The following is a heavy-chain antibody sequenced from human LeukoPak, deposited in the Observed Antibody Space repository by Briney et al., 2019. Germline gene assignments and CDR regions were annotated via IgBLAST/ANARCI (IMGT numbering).Heavy chain of an antibody. J-gene: IGHJ3*02. Sequence: GGSLRLSCAASGFSFWNYVMHWVRQAPGKGLEYVSAIMPNGEGRPYANSVEGRFTISRDNSKNTLFLQMGSLRAEDMAIYYCARDRDGGFAFDIWGQGTLVSVSS. CDR3: ARDRDGGFAFDI. CDR2: IMPNGEGR. CDR1: GFSFWNYV. D-gene: IGHD5-24*01. V-gene: IGHV3-64*01.